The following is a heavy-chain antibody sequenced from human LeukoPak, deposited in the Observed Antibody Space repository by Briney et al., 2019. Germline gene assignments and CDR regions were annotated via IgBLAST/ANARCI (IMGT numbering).Heavy chain of an antibody. J-gene: IGHJ4*02. Sequence: PGGSLRLSCAASGFTFSSYDMHWVRQATGKGLEWVSAIGTAGDTYYPGSVKGRFTISRENAKNSLYLQMNSLRAGDTAVYYCARGSPGPTGYYFDYWGQGTLVTVSP. CDR2: IGTAGDT. V-gene: IGHV3-13*01. CDR3: ARGSPGPTGYYFDY. CDR1: GFTFSSYD.